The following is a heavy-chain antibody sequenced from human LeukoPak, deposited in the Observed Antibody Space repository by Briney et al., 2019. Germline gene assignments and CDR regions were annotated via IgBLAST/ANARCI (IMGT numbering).Heavy chain of an antibody. Sequence: GGSLRLSCAASGFTFSSYAMSWVRQAPGKGLEWVSAISGSGGSTYYADSVKGRFTISRDNSKNTLYLQMNSLRAEDTAVYYCAKDPDENYDFWSGYPIDYWGQGTLVTVSS. D-gene: IGHD3-3*01. V-gene: IGHV3-23*01. CDR1: GFTFSSYA. J-gene: IGHJ4*02. CDR3: AKDPDENYDFWSGYPIDY. CDR2: ISGSGGST.